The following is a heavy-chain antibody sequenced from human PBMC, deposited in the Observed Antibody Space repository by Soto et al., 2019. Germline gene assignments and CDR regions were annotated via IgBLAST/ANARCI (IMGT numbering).Heavy chain of an antibody. V-gene: IGHV4-61*01. Sequence: SETLSLTCTVSGGSVSSGSYYWSWIRQPPGKGLEWIGYIYYSGSTNYNPSLKSRVTISVDTSKNQFSLKLSSVTAADTAVYYCARRLGAGVYSSSLAPYDYWGQGTLVTVSS. CDR2: IYYSGST. CDR3: ARRLGAGVYSSSLAPYDY. D-gene: IGHD6-6*01. J-gene: IGHJ4*02. CDR1: GGSVSSGSYY.